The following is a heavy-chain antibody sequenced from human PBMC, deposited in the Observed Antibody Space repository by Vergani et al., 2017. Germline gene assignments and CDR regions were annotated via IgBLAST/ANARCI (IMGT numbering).Heavy chain of an antibody. J-gene: IGHJ6*03. CDR3: ARAGPPNLIVVVPAANFYMDV. CDR2: ISWNSGSI. D-gene: IGHD2-2*01. Sequence: EVQLVESGGGLVQPGRSLRLSCAASGFTFDDYAMHWVRQAPGKGLEWVSGISWNSGSIGYADSVKGRFTISRDNAKNSLYLQMNSLRAEDTAVYYCARAGPPNLIVVVPAANFYMDVWGKGTTVTVSS. CDR1: GFTFDDYA. V-gene: IGHV3-9*01.